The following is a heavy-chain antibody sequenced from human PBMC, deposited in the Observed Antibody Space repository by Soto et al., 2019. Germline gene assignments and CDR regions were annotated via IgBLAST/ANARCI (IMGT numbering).Heavy chain of an antibody. CDR2: ISYDGNSK. CDR1: GFTFSSYA. Sequence: QEPLVESGGGVVQPGRSLRLSCAASGFTFSSYAMHWVRQAPGKGLEWVAVISYDGNSKYYADSVKGRFTISKDNSKNTLYVQMNSLRVEDSAVYYCARDRTSCCFYGMDVWGQGTTVTVSS. V-gene: IGHV3-30-3*01. J-gene: IGHJ6*02. CDR3: ARDRTSCCFYGMDV. D-gene: IGHD2-2*01.